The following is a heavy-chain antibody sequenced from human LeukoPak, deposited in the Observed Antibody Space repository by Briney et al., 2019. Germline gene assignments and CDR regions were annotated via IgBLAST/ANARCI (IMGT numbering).Heavy chain of an antibody. CDR3: ARWATVTTHFDY. CDR2: IYHSGST. D-gene: IGHD4-17*01. V-gene: IGHV4-38-2*02. J-gene: IGHJ4*02. Sequence: PSETLSLTCTVSGYSISSGYYWGWIRQPAGKGLEWIGSIYHSGSTYYNPSLKSRVTISVDTSKNQFSLKLSSVTAADTAVYYCARWATVTTHFDYWGQGTLVTVSS. CDR1: GYSISSGYY.